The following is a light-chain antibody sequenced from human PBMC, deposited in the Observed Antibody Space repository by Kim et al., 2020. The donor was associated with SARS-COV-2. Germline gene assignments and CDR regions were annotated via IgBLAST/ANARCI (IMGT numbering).Light chain of an antibody. CDR3: QSADNNVTVV. Sequence: GTAARITCGENTFKKKLDCCYQQRAGEATILVNYRDNERPSGIPERISGSTSKTTVTLIISGVQAEDEADYYCQSADNNVTVVFGGGTQLTVL. CDR2: RDN. CDR1: TFKKKL. V-gene: IGLV3-25*03. J-gene: IGLJ3*02.